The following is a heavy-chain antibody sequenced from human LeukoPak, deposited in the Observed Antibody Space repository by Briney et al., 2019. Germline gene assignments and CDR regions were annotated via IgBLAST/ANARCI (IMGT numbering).Heavy chain of an antibody. V-gene: IGHV3-23*01. CDR3: AKEVAAVGVPYLDY. D-gene: IGHD6-13*01. CDR1: GSPFAGFA. Sequence: GGSLRLSCAASGSPFAGFAMGWAGQPPGKGLGGVSGITESGGNTYYADSVKGRFTMSRDNSRSTLYLQMNSLRAEDTAIYFCAKEVAAVGVPYLDYWGQGALVTVSS. J-gene: IGHJ4*02. CDR2: ITESGGNT.